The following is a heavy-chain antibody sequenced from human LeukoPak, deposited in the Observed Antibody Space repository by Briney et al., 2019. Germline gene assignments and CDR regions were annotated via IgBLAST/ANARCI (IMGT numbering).Heavy chain of an antibody. V-gene: IGHV3-30*04. CDR2: ISYDGSKK. D-gene: IGHD6-13*01. CDR3: ARGGREPDIATAGNLDY. CDR1: GFAISSYA. J-gene: IGHJ4*02. Sequence: GRSLRLSCAASGFAISSYAMHCVRQAPGKGLEWVAVISYDGSKKYYADSVKGRFTISRDNSKNTLYLQMNSLRAEDTAVYHCARGGREPDIATAGNLDYWGQGTLVTVSS.